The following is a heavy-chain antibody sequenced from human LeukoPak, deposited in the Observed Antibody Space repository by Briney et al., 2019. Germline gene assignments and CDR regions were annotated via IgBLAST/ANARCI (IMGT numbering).Heavy chain of an antibody. CDR2: INHSGST. J-gene: IGHJ4*02. CDR1: GGSFSGYY. D-gene: IGHD3-10*01. V-gene: IGHV4-34*01. CDR3: ARGGGRKYGSGSYYKPYFFDY. Sequence: SGTLSLTCAVYGGSFSGYYWSWIRQPPGKELEWIGEINHSGSTNYNPSLKSRVTISVDTSKNQFSLKLSSVTAADTAVYYCARGGGRKYGSGSYYKPYFFDYWGQGTLVTVSS.